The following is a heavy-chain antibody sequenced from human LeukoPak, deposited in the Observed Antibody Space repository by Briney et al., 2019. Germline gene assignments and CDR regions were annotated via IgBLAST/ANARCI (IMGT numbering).Heavy chain of an antibody. D-gene: IGHD4-11*01. CDR3: ARFDDYSNDY. CDR2: INPNSGGT. V-gene: IGHV1-2*02. Sequence: ASVKVSCKASGGTFSSYAISWVRQAPGQGLEWMGWINPNSGGTNYAQKFQGRVTMTRDTSISTAYMELRSLRSDDTAVYYCARFDDYSNDYWGQGTLVTVSS. J-gene: IGHJ4*02. CDR1: GGTFSSYA.